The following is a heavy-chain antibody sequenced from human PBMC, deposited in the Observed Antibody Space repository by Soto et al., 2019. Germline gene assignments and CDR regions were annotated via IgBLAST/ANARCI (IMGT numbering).Heavy chain of an antibody. D-gene: IGHD2-2*01. CDR3: ARIVVPAAGAYYYYYYMDV. J-gene: IGHJ6*03. CDR1: GFTVSSNY. V-gene: IGHV3-53*04. Sequence: GGSLRLSCAASGFTVSSNYMSWVRQAPGKGLEWVSVIYSGGSTYYADSVRGRFTISRHKSKNKLYLQMNSLRAEDTAVYYCARIVVPAAGAYYYYYYMDVWGKGTTVTVSS. CDR2: IYSGGST.